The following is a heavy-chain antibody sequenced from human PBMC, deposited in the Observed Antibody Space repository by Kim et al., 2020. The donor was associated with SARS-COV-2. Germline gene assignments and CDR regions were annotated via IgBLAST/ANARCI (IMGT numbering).Heavy chain of an antibody. D-gene: IGHD5-18*01. J-gene: IGHJ4*02. CDR2: ISWNSGSI. CDR3: AQETLAMAETDFDY. V-gene: IGHV3-9*01. CDR1: GFTFGDYA. Sequence: GGSLRLSCAASGFTFGDYAMHWVRQAPGKGLEWVSGISWNSGSIGYADSVKGRFTIDRDNDKNSRYLQMNSLRAEDTALYYCAQETLAMAETDFDYWGQGTLVTVSS.